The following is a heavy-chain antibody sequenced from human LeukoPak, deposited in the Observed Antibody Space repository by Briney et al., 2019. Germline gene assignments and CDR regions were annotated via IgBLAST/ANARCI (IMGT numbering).Heavy chain of an antibody. D-gene: IGHD4-23*01. CDR3: ARGDIDYGGNFDF. CDR2: INPYNGNT. Sequence: ASVKVSCKTSGFTFTSYRLSWVRQAPGQGLEWVGWINPYNGNTNYAQRVQGRVSMTTDTSTTTAYMELRSPRSDDTAVYYCARGDIDYGGNFDFWGQGTLVTVSS. V-gene: IGHV1-18*01. J-gene: IGHJ4*02. CDR1: GFTFTSYR.